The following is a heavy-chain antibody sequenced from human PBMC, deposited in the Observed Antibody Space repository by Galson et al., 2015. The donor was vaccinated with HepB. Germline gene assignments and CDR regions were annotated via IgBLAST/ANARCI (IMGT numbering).Heavy chain of an antibody. D-gene: IGHD1-1*01. J-gene: IGHJ5*02. Sequence: SVKVSCKASGYTLTSHYMHWVRQAAGLGLEWMGIIHPTSGSTTYAQKFQGRVTMTSDTSTNTVYMELSSLRSEDTAVYYCARGPGNWFDPWGQGTLVTVSS. CDR3: ARGPGNWFDP. V-gene: IGHV1-46*01. CDR1: GYTLTSHY. CDR2: IHPTSGST.